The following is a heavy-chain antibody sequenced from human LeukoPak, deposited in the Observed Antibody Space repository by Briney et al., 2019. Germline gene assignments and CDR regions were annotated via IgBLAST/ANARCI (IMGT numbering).Heavy chain of an antibody. D-gene: IGHD3-22*01. CDR2: ISGSGGGT. CDR3: AKAPRYYYDSSGYPYYFDY. CDR1: GFTFSSYA. Sequence: GGSLRLSCAASGFTFSSYAMNWVRQAPGKGLEWVSAISGSGGGTYYSDSVKGRFTISRDNSKNTLYLQMNSLRAEDTAVYYCAKAPRYYYDSSGYPYYFDYWGQGTLVTASS. V-gene: IGHV3-23*01. J-gene: IGHJ4*02.